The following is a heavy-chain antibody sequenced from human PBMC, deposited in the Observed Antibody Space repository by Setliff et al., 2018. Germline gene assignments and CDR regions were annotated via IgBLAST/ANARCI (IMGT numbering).Heavy chain of an antibody. CDR2: ISAYNGNT. V-gene: IGHV1-18*01. Sequence: ASVKVSCKASGGTFSSYAISWVRQAPGQGLEWMGWISAYNGNTNYAQKLQGRVTMTTDTSTSTAYMELRSLRSDDTAVYYCARVSSYGSGSYYYYYYGMDVWGQGTTVTVSS. CDR1: GGTFSSYA. CDR3: ARVSSYGSGSYYYYYYGMDV. D-gene: IGHD3-10*01. J-gene: IGHJ6*02.